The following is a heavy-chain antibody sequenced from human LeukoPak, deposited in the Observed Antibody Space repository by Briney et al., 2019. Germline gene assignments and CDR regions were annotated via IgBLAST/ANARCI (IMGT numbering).Heavy chain of an antibody. Sequence: KPSETLSLTCSVSGMSITSRHYWGWIRPTPGKGLEWIGSTSHSDSPYYNPSLESRVTISLDTSRNLFSLKLTSVTAADTAVYFCARDFGETSLPNWFDPWGQGTLVIVSS. CDR2: TSHSDSP. CDR3: ARDFGETSLPNWFDP. D-gene: IGHD3-16*01. J-gene: IGHJ5*02. CDR1: GMSITSRHY. V-gene: IGHV4-38-2*02.